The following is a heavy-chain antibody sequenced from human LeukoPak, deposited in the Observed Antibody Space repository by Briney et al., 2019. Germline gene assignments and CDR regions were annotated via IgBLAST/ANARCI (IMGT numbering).Heavy chain of an antibody. V-gene: IGHV6-1*01. CDR3: ARLYDSSHHYGMDV. D-gene: IGHD3-22*01. J-gene: IGHJ6*02. CDR2: TYYRSKWYS. Sequence: SQTLSLTCAISGDSVSSSSAAWNWIRQSPSRGLEWLGRTYYRSKWYSDYAVSVKSRITINPDTSKNQFSLQLNSVTPEDTAVYYCARLYDSSHHYGMDVWGQGTTVTVSS. CDR1: GDSVSSSSAA.